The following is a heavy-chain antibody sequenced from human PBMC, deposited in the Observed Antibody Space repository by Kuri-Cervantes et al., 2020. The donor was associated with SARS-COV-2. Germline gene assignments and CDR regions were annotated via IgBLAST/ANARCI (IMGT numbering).Heavy chain of an antibody. CDR1: GFIVSSSY. V-gene: IGHV3-66*02. CDR2: IYAGGGT. Sequence: GESLKISFAASGFIVSSSYMSWVRQAPGKGLEWVSIIYAGGGTYYADSVKGQFTISRDISKNTVFLQMNRLRPEDTAVYYCARSCTYARCSEYFQHWGQGTLVTVSS. J-gene: IGHJ1*01. CDR3: ARSCTYARCSEYFQH. D-gene: IGHD2-8*01.